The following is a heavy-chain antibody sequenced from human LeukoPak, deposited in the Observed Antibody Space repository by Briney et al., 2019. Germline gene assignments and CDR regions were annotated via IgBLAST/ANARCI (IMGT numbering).Heavy chain of an antibody. Sequence: PSETLSLTCAVYGGSFSGYYWSWIRQPPGKGLEWIGEINHSGSTNYNPSLKSRVTISVDTSKNQFSLKLSSVTAADTAVYYCARGPEFDCLLFIFDYWGQGTLVTVSS. CDR2: INHSGST. CDR1: GGSFSGYY. J-gene: IGHJ4*02. CDR3: ARGPEFDCLLFIFDY. V-gene: IGHV4-34*01. D-gene: IGHD3-9*01.